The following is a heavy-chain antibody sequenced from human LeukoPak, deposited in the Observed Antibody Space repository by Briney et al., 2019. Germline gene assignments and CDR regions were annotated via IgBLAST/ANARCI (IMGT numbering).Heavy chain of an antibody. Sequence: QAGGSLRLYCAASGFTFSNYAMSWVRQAPGKGLEWVSAVSGRDTSTYYTDSAKGRFTISRDNSKNTLYLQMNSLSAEDTAIYYCAKWGDYDVLTGYYDSDYWGQGTLVTVSS. CDR1: GFTFSNYA. D-gene: IGHD3-9*01. J-gene: IGHJ4*02. CDR3: AKWGDYDVLTGYYDSDY. CDR2: VSGRDTST. V-gene: IGHV3-23*01.